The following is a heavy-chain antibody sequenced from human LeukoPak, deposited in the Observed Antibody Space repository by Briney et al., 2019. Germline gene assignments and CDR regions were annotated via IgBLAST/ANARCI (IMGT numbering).Heavy chain of an antibody. CDR2: ISGSGGST. CDR1: GFTFSSSA. CDR3: QAEDGIRDYFDY. J-gene: IGHJ4*02. V-gene: IGHV3-23*01. D-gene: IGHD2-21*01. Sequence: GGSLRLSCAASGFTFSSSAMSSVRQAPGEGLECVSAISGSGGSTYYADSVKGRFTISRDNSKNTLYLQMNSLRAEDTAVFFFQAEDGIRDYFDYWGQGTLVTVSS.